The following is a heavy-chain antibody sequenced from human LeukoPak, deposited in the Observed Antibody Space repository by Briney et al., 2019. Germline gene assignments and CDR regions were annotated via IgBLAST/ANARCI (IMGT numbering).Heavy chain of an antibody. CDR3: ARETRLHSGSYSNDAFDI. J-gene: IGHJ3*02. CDR1: GGSISSYY. Sequence: ETLSVTCTASGGSISSYYWSWIRQPPGKGLEWIGYISYSGSTDYNPSLKSRVTISLDTSKNQFSLRLSSVTAADTAVYYCARETRLHSGSYSNDAFDIWGQGTMVTVSS. CDR2: ISYSGST. D-gene: IGHD1-26*01. V-gene: IGHV4-59*01.